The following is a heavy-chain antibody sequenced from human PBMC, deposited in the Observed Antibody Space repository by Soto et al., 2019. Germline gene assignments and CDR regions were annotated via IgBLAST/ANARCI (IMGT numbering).Heavy chain of an antibody. CDR2: MFYSGLT. CDR3: ARLSVSLSGPYGIHV. Sequence: SETLSLTCSVSGYSVTSSDYYWAWIRQPPGKGLEWIGSMFYSGLTYYNPSLKSRVTLSVDTSKNQFSVRLNSVTAADTAVYYCARLSVSLSGPYGIHVWGQGTTVTVSS. CDR1: GYSVTSSDYY. D-gene: IGHD2-15*01. V-gene: IGHV4-39*01. J-gene: IGHJ6*02.